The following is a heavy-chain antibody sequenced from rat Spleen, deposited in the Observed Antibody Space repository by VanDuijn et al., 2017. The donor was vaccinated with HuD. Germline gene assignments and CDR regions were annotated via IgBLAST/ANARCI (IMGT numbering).Heavy chain of an antibody. D-gene: IGHD2-2*01. CDR2: ISYDGSST. CDR1: GFTFSDFF. V-gene: IGHV5-29*01. J-gene: IGHJ1*01. CDR3: ARAGYLRDWYFDF. Sequence: EVQLVESAGGLVQPGRSLKLSCAASGFTFSDFFMAWVRQAPTRGLEWVATISYDGSSTYYRDSVKGRFTISRDDVKNTLYVQMDSLRSEDTATYYCARAGYLRDWYFDFWGPGTMVTVSS.